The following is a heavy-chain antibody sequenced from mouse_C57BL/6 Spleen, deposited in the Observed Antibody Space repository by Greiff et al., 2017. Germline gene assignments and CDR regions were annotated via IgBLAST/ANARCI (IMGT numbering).Heavy chain of an antibody. V-gene: IGHV1-82*01. CDR1: GYAFSSSW. D-gene: IGHD2-2*01. CDR2: IYPGDGDT. CDR3: ARDERGYDPWFAY. Sequence: VQRVESGPELVKPGASVKISCKASGYAFSSSWMNWVKQRPGKGLEWIGRIYPGDGDTNYNGKFKGKATLTADKSSSTAYMQLSSLTSEDSAVYFCARDERGYDPWFAYWGQGTLVTVSA. J-gene: IGHJ3*01.